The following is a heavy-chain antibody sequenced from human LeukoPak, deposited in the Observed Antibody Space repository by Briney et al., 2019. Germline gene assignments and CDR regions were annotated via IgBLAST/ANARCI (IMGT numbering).Heavy chain of an antibody. V-gene: IGHV4-34*01. Sequence: SETLCLTCAVYGGSFSGYYWSWIRQPPGKGLEWIGEINHSGSTNYNPSLKSRVTISVDTSKNQFSLKLSSVTAADTAVYYCARALMVRGVRGYGMDVWGQGTTVTVSS. CDR1: GGSFSGYY. CDR2: INHSGST. CDR3: ARALMVRGVRGYGMDV. J-gene: IGHJ6*02. D-gene: IGHD3-10*01.